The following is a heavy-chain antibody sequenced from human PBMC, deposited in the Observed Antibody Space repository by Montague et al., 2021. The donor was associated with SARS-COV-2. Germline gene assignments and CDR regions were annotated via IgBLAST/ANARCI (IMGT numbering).Heavy chain of an antibody. V-gene: IGHV4-59*01. D-gene: IGHD3-3*01. CDR2: TYYTGET. CDR1: GGSISSYY. Sequence: SETLSLTCSFSGGSISSYYWSWIRLPPGKPLEWLGYTYYTGETTHNPSLKSRVTISVDTSRSQFSLRLTPGTAAGTAVYFCARFWSGYVDKWGQGTLVTVSS. J-gene: IGHJ4*02. CDR3: ARFWSGYVDK.